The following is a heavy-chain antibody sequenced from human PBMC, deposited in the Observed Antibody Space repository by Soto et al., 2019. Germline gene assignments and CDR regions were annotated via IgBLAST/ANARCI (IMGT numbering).Heavy chain of an antibody. V-gene: IGHV3-66*04. CDR3: AKPYDILTGYQPLIDY. Sequence: PGGSLRLSCAASGFTVSSNYMSWVRQAPGKGLEWISVIYFGGSTYYADSVKGRFTISRDNSKNTLYLQMNSLRAEDTAVYYCAKPYDILTGYQPLIDYWGQGTLVTVSS. CDR1: GFTVSSNY. CDR2: IYFGGST. J-gene: IGHJ4*02. D-gene: IGHD3-9*01.